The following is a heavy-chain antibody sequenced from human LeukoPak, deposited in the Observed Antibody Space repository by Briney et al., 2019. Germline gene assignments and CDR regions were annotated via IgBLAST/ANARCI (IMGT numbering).Heavy chain of an antibody. Sequence: GVSLQISCKGSGYSFTSYWIGWVRQVPGKGLEWMGIIYPGDSDTRYSPSFQGQVTISADKSISTAYLQWSSLKASDTAMHYCARGYCSSTSCYYYFDYWGQGTLVTVSS. V-gene: IGHV5-51*01. CDR3: ARGYCSSTSCYYYFDY. D-gene: IGHD2-2*01. J-gene: IGHJ4*02. CDR2: IYPGDSDT. CDR1: GYSFTSYW.